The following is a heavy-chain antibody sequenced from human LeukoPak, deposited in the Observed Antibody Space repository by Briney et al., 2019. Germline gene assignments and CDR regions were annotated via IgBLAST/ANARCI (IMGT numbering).Heavy chain of an antibody. J-gene: IGHJ4*02. Sequence: SETLSLTCTVSGSSISSSSYYWGWIRQPPGKGLEWIGSIYYSGSTYYNPSLKSRVTITVDTSKNQFSLKLSSVTAADTAVYYCARGSGSGSYANYFDYWGQGTLVTVSS. CDR3: ARGSGSGSYANYFDY. V-gene: IGHV4-39*07. CDR2: IYYSGST. D-gene: IGHD3-10*01. CDR1: GSSISSSSYY.